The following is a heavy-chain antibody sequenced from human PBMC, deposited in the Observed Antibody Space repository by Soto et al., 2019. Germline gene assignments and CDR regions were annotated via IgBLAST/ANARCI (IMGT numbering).Heavy chain of an antibody. CDR2: ISHSGST. Sequence: QVQLQQWGAGLLMPSETLSLTCAVYGGSFSGYYWSWIRQTPGKGLEWVGEISHSGSTNYNTSLKSRVTISADTSKKQFSLNLRSVTAADTAVYYCARGSPNDYGDSRWFDPWGQGTLVTVSS. D-gene: IGHD4-17*01. J-gene: IGHJ5*02. CDR3: ARGSPNDYGDSRWFDP. CDR1: GGSFSGYY. V-gene: IGHV4-34*01.